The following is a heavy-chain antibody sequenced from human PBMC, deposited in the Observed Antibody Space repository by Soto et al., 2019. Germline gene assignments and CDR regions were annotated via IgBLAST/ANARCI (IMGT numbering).Heavy chain of an antibody. CDR3: ATTLNTHGAYDV. CDR1: GFTFNNAW. D-gene: IGHD1-26*01. Sequence: EVQLVESGGGLVEPGGSLILSCAVSGFTFNNAWMIWVRQAPGKGLEWVALLKSKSDGENKLSAAPVKGRISISGDDSSNTLYLRMNRLKTEDTAVYYCATTLNTHGAYDVWGRGTVVTVSS. J-gene: IGHJ3*01. V-gene: IGHV3-15*07. CDR2: LKSKSDGENK.